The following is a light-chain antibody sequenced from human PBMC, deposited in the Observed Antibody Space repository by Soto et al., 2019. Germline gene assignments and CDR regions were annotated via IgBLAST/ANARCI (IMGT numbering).Light chain of an antibody. Sequence: QSVLTQPASVSGSPGQSITISCTGTSSDVGSYSLVSWYQHHPGKAPKLMISEDSKRPSGISYRFSGSKSGNTASLTISGLQAEDEADYYCCSYAGSYTVIFGGGTKVTVL. CDR1: SSDVGSYSL. CDR2: EDS. V-gene: IGLV2-23*02. J-gene: IGLJ2*01. CDR3: CSYAGSYTVI.